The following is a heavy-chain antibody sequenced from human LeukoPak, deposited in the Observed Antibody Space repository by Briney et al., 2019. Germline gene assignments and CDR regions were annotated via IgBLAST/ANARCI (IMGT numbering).Heavy chain of an antibody. CDR1: GGSISSYY. V-gene: IGHV4-59*01. Sequence: SETLSLTCTVSGGSISSYYWSWIRQPPGKGLEWIGYIYYSGSTNYNPSLKSRVTISVDTSKDQLSLKLSSVTAADPAVYYCARRDRISSSFDYWGQGTLVTVSS. CDR2: IYYSGST. CDR3: ARRDRISSSFDY. D-gene: IGHD6-13*01. J-gene: IGHJ4*02.